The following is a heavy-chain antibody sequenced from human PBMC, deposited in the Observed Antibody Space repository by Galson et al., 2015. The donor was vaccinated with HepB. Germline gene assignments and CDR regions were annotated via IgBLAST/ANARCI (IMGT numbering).Heavy chain of an antibody. J-gene: IGHJ4*02. CDR3: ARDGGALATIWAY. V-gene: IGHV3-33*01. CDR1: GFTFNTYA. D-gene: IGHD5-24*01. CDR2: IWYDGSNK. Sequence: LRLSCAASGFTFNTYAMHWVRQAPGKGLEWVAVIWYDGSNKYYADSVMGRFTISRDNSKNTLYLQMNSLRAEDTAVYYCARDGGALATIWAYWGQGTLVTVSS.